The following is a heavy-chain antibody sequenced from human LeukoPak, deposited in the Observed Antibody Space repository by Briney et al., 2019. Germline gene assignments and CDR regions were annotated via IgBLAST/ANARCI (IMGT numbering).Heavy chain of an antibody. D-gene: IGHD2-21*02. CDR3: AREGQAYCGGDCYVDY. V-gene: IGHV3-33*08. CDR2: IWYDGSNK. J-gene: IGHJ4*02. CDR1: GFTVSSNY. Sequence: GGSLRLSCAASGFTVSSNYMSWVRQAPGKGLEWVAVIWYDGSNKYYADSVKGRFTISRDNSKNTLYLQMNSLRAEDTAVYYCAREGQAYCGGDCYVDYWGQGTLVTVSS.